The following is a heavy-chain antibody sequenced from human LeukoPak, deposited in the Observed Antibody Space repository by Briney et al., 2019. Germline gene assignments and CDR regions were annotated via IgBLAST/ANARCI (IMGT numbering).Heavy chain of an antibody. CDR2: ISGSGGST. CDR1: GFTFSSYA. J-gene: IGHJ4*02. Sequence: GGSLRLSCAASGFTFSSYAMSWVRQAPGKGLEWVSAISGSGGSTYYADSVKGRFTISRDNSKNTLYLQMNSLRAEDTAVYYCAKSESGLRLGELSPFDYWGQGTLVTVSS. V-gene: IGHV3-23*01. D-gene: IGHD3-16*02. CDR3: AKSESGLRLGELSPFDY.